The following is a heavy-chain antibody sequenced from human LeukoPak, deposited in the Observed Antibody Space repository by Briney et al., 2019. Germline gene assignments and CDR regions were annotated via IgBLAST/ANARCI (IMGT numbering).Heavy chain of an antibody. CDR2: IYTSGST. D-gene: IGHD3-22*01. CDR1: GGSISSGSYY. Sequence: SETLSLTCTVSGGSISSGSYYWSWIRQPAGKGLEWIGRIYTSGSTNYNPSLKCRVTISVDTSKNQFSLKLSSVTAADTAVYYCARVGYYYDSSGYFDYWGQGTLVTVSS. CDR3: ARVGYYYDSSGYFDY. J-gene: IGHJ4*02. V-gene: IGHV4-61*02.